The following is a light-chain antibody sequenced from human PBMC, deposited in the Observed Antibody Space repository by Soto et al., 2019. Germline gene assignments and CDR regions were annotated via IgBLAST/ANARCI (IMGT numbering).Light chain of an antibody. V-gene: IGKV2-28*01. CDR2: LAS. Sequence: DIVLTQSPLSLPVTPGEPASISCRASQSLLQSNGYNYLAWFLQKPGQSPQLLIYLASTRASVVPDRFSGSGSGTDFTLKISRVEAEDAGVYYCMQALQTPRTFGGGTTVES. CDR1: QSLLQSNGYNY. J-gene: IGKJ4*01. CDR3: MQALQTPRT.